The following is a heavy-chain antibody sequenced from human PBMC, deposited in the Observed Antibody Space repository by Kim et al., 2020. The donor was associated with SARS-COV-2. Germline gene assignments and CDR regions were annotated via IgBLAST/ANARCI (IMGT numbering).Heavy chain of an antibody. Sequence: AHPVGARFTISRDKSKNTVYLQMSSLRAEDTAIYYCAKLLVGGTASDYWGQGTLVTVSS. J-gene: IGHJ4*02. V-gene: IGHV3-23*01. CDR3: AKLLVGGTASDY. D-gene: IGHD1-26*01.